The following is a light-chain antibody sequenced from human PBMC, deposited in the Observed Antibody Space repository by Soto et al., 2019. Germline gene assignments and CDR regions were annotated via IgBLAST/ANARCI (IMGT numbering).Light chain of an antibody. CDR2: DVS. V-gene: IGLV2-14*01. CDR1: SSDVGDYNY. Sequence: QSVLTQPASVSGSPGQSITISCTGTSSDVGDYNYVSWYQQHPGKAPKLMIYDVSNRPSGVSNRFSGSKSGNTPSLTISGLQAEDEADYYCSSYTSSSTKRIFGGGTKVTVL. J-gene: IGLJ2*01. CDR3: SSYTSSSTKRI.